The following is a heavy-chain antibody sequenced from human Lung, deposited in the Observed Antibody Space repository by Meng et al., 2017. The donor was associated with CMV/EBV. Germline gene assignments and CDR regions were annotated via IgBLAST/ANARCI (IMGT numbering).Heavy chain of an antibody. V-gene: IGHV3-11*04. J-gene: IGHJ4*02. CDR2: ISSSGSTI. D-gene: IGHD3-3*01. Sequence: GFTFGDYEMSWIRQAPGKGLEWVSYISSSGSTIYYADSVKGRFTISRDNAKNSLYLQMNSLRAEDTAVYYCARRFLEPGDSTALFDYWGQGTLVTVSS. CDR3: ARRFLEPGDSTALFDY. CDR1: GFTFGDYE.